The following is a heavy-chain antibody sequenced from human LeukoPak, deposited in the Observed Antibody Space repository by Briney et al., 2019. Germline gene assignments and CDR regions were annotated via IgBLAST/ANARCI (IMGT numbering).Heavy chain of an antibody. CDR2: IWLDGSAT. CDR3: AKNISLGY. Sequence: PGGSLRLSCAASGFGFSNYDMHWVRQAPGKGLEWVAIIWLDGSATYYGDSVKGRFTISRDNSKNILYLQMNDLRVEDTAVYYCAKNISLGYWGQGTLVTVSS. V-gene: IGHV3-33*06. J-gene: IGHJ4*02. D-gene: IGHD1-26*01. CDR1: GFGFSNYD.